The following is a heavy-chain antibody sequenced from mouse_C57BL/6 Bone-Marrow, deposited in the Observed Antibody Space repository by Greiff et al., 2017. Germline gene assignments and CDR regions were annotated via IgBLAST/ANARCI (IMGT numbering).Heavy chain of an antibody. Sequence: QVQLQQPGAELVQPGASVKVSCKASGYTFTSYWMHWVKQRPGQGLEWIGRIHPSDSATNYNQKFKGKATLTVDKSSSTAYMQLSSLTSEDSAVYYCAIETNWDSMDYWGQGTSVTVSS. J-gene: IGHJ4*01. CDR3: AIETNWDSMDY. V-gene: IGHV1-74*01. D-gene: IGHD4-1*01. CDR1: GYTFTSYW. CDR2: IHPSDSAT.